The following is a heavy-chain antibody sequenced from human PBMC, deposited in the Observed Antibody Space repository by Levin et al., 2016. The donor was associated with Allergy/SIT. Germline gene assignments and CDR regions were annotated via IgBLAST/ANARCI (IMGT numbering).Heavy chain of an antibody. V-gene: IGHV4-59*08. CDR2: IYYSGST. Sequence: WIRQPPGKGLEWIGYIYYSGSTNYNPSLKSRVTISVDTSKNQFSLKLSSVTAADTAVYYCARTPRVDRAAAGKFPYWFDPWGQGTLVTVSS. D-gene: IGHD6-13*01. J-gene: IGHJ5*02. CDR3: ARTPRVDRAAAGKFPYWFDP.